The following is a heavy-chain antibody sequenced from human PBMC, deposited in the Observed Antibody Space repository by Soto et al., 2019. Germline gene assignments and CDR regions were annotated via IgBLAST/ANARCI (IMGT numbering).Heavy chain of an antibody. D-gene: IGHD6-13*01. CDR2: ISGSGDST. V-gene: IGHV3-23*01. CDR1: GFTFSSYA. CDR3: ARRGPGTYFDY. J-gene: IGHJ4*02. Sequence: EVQLLESGGGLVQPGGSLRLSCAASGFTFSSYAMRWVRQAPGKGLEWVSAISGSGDSTYYADSVKGRFTISRDNSKNTLYLQMNSLRVEDTAVYYCARRGPGTYFDYWGQGTLFTVSS.